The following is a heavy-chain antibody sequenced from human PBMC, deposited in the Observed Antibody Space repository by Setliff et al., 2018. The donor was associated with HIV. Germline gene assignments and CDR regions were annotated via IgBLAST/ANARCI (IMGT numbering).Heavy chain of an antibody. CDR3: ARGGAHYYGSGSYYNWFDP. Sequence: TSETLSLTCTVSGYSISSGYYWGWIRQPPGKGLEWIGSIYHSGSTYYNPSLKSRVTISVDTSKNQFSLKLSSVTAADTAMYYCARGGAHYYGSGSYYNWFDPWGQGTLVTVSS. V-gene: IGHV4-38-2*02. D-gene: IGHD3-10*01. CDR2: IYHSGST. J-gene: IGHJ5*02. CDR1: GYSISSGYY.